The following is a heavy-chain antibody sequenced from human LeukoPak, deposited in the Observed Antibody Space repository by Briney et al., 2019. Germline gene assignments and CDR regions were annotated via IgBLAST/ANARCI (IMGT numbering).Heavy chain of an antibody. Sequence: GGSLRLSCAASGFTFSSYAMSWIRQAPGKGLEWVSAISGSGGSTYYADSVKGRFTISRDNSKNTLYLQMNSLRAEDTAVYYCARDVAARGFDYWGQGTLVTVSS. CDR3: ARDVAARGFDY. D-gene: IGHD6-6*01. J-gene: IGHJ4*02. V-gene: IGHV3-23*01. CDR2: ISGSGGST. CDR1: GFTFSSYA.